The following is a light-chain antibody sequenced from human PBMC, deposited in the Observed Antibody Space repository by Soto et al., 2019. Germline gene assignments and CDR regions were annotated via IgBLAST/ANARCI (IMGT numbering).Light chain of an antibody. CDR2: LGS. J-gene: IGKJ4*01. CDR1: QSLPHSNGYNY. CDR3: MQALQTPLT. V-gene: IGKV2-28*01. Sequence: IVMTQSPLSLPLTPGEPASISCRSSQSLPHSNGYNYLDWYLQKPGQSPQLLIYLGSNRASGVPDRFSGSGSGTDFTLKISRVEAEDVGVYYCMQALQTPLTFGGGTKVEIK.